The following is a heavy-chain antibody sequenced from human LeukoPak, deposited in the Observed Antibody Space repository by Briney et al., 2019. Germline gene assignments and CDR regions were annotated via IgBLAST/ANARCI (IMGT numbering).Heavy chain of an antibody. J-gene: IGHJ4*02. CDR2: VSSSGGST. CDR1: GFTVSSNY. CDR3: AKDYASDVLTGSDS. V-gene: IGHV3-23*01. D-gene: IGHD3-9*01. Sequence: GGSLRLSCAASGFTVSSNYMSWVRQAPGKGLEWVSTVSSSGGSTYYRDSVKGRFTISRDNSKNTLYLQMTSLRVEDTAVYYCAKDYASDVLTGSDSWGQGTLVTVSS.